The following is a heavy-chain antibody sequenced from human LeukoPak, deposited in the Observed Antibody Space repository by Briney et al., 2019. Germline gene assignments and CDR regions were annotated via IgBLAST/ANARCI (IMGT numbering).Heavy chain of an antibody. CDR2: ISSSSSYI. J-gene: IGHJ4*02. V-gene: IGHV3-21*04. CDR1: GFTFSSYS. CDR3: AKDNRRHYTSGPNPDSLH. Sequence: GGSLRLSCAASGFTFSSYSMNWVRQAPGKGLEWVSIISSSSSYINYADSVKGRFTISRDNAKNSLYLQMNSLRVEDTAFYYCAKDNRRHYTSGPNPDSLHWGQGALVTVSS. D-gene: IGHD6-19*01.